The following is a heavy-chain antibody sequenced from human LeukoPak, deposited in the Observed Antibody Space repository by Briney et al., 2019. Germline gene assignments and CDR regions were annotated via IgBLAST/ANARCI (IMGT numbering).Heavy chain of an antibody. V-gene: IGHV4-39*07. CDR2: IHYSGTT. J-gene: IGHJ5*01. Sequence: SETLSLTCTVSGGSRITTNSWAWIRQPPGKGLEWIATIHYSGTTYYNPSLEGRVTISVDTSKTQFSLNLRSVTAADTAVYYCARDGRISWFFYWGRGTLVTVSS. CDR1: GGSRITTNS. CDR3: ARDGRISWFFY.